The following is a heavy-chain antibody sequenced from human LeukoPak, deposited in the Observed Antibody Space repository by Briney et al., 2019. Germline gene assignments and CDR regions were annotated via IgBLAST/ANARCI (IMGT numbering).Heavy chain of an antibody. V-gene: IGHV3-23*01. D-gene: IGHD1-26*01. Sequence: GGSLRLSCAASGFTFSSYAMSWVRQAPGKGLEWISAISGSGGSTYYADSVKGRFTISRDNSKNTLYLQMNSLRAEDTAVYYCARAYSYYYYYMDVWGKGTTVTVSS. CDR1: GFTFSSYA. J-gene: IGHJ6*03. CDR2: ISGSGGST. CDR3: ARAYSYYYYYMDV.